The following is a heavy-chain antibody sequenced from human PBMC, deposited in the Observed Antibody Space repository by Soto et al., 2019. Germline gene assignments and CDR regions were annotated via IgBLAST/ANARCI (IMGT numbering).Heavy chain of an antibody. CDR1: GYTFTSYG. CDR3: ARVAGTMIVVVTQDYDY. Sequence: ASVKVSCKASGYTFTSYGISWVRQAPGQGLEWMGWISAYNGNTNYAQKLQGRVTMTTDTSTSTAYMELRSLRSDDTAVYYCARVAGTMIVVVTQDYDYWGQETLVTVSS. V-gene: IGHV1-18*01. J-gene: IGHJ4*02. D-gene: IGHD3-22*01. CDR2: ISAYNGNT.